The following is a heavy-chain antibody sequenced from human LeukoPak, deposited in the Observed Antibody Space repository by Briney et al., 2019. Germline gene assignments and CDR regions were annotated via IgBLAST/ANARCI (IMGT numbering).Heavy chain of an antibody. Sequence: ASVKVSCKVSGYTFTSYGISWVRQAPGQGLEWMGWISAYNGNTNYAQKLQGRVTMTTDTSTSTAYMELRSLRSDDTAVYYCARGPYYYDSSGYYYRLLFDYWGQGTLVTVSS. CDR2: ISAYNGNT. CDR3: ARGPYYYDSSGYYYRLLFDY. D-gene: IGHD3-22*01. J-gene: IGHJ4*02. V-gene: IGHV1-18*01. CDR1: GYTFTSYG.